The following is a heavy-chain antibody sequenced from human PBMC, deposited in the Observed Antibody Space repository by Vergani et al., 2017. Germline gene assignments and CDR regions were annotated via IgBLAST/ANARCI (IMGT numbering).Heavy chain of an antibody. CDR2: IHNRGKT. CDR1: GYSIGSGFY. CDR3: ARSQGDYWYFDL. V-gene: IGHV4-38-2*01. D-gene: IGHD2-21*01. J-gene: IGHJ2*01. Sequence: QVRLEESGPGLVKPSETLSLTCSVSGYSIGSGFYCAWFRQSPGEGLQWLTSIHNRGKTYHNPSLKSRVSVSLDTSKNRFSLTLTSVTATDTAFYYCARSQGDYWYFDLWGPGSLVTVSS.